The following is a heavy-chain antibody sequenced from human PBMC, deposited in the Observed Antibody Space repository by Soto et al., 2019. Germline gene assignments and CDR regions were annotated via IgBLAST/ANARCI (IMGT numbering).Heavy chain of an antibody. CDR3: ARQSSGWYNWFDP. D-gene: IGHD6-19*01. J-gene: IGHJ5*02. CDR2: IYYSGSI. V-gene: IGHV4-39*01. CDR1: GGSISSSSYY. Sequence: TSETLSLTCSVSGGSISSSSYYWGWIRQPPGKGLEWIGSIYYSGSIYYNPSLKSRVTISVDTSKNQFSLKLSSVTAAETAVYYCARQSSGWYNWFDPWGQGTLLTVSS.